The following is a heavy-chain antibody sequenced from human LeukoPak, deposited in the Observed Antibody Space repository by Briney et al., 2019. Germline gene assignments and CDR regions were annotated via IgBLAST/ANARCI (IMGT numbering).Heavy chain of an antibody. CDR3: ARGYDFWSGYSPQGYYYYYYMDV. D-gene: IGHD3-3*01. V-gene: IGHV4-59*08. CDR2: IYYSGST. CDR1: GGSISSYY. J-gene: IGHJ6*03. Sequence: SETLSLTCTVSGGSISSYYWSWLRQPPGKGLEWLGYIYYSGSTNYNPSLKSRVTISVDTSKNQFSLKLSSVTAADTAVYYCARGYDFWSGYSPQGYYYYYYMDVWGKGTTVTVSS.